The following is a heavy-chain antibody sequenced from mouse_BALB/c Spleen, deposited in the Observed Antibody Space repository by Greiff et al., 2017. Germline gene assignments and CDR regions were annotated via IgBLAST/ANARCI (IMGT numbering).Heavy chain of an antibody. CDR2: IDPANGNT. D-gene: IGHD2-1*01. V-gene: IGHV14-3*02. J-gene: IGHJ4*01. Sequence: EVQLVESGAELVKPGASVKLSCTASGFNIKDTYMHWVKQRPEQGLEWIGRIDPANGNTKYDPKFQGKATITADTSSNTAYLQLSSLTSEDTAVYYCARSGNYPYYAMDYWGQGTSVTVSS. CDR3: ARSGNYPYYAMDY. CDR1: GFNIKDTY.